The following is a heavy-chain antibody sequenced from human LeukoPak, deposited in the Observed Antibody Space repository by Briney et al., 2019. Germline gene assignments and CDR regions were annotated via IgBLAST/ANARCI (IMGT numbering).Heavy chain of an antibody. V-gene: IGHV1-8*03. Sequence: ASVKVSCKASGYTFTSYDINWVRQATGQGLEWMGWMNPNSGNTGYAQKFQGRVTITRNTSISTAYMELSSLRSEDTAVYYCARNPIRTYYDSWSGYSNWFDPWGQGTLVTVSS. CDR1: GYTFTSYD. J-gene: IGHJ5*02. CDR3: ARNPIRTYYDSWSGYSNWFDP. D-gene: IGHD3-3*01. CDR2: MNPNSGNT.